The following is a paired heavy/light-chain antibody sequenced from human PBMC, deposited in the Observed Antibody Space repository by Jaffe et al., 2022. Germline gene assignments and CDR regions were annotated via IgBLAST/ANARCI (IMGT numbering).Heavy chain of an antibody. CDR1: GFTFSSYE. V-gene: IGHV3-48*03. Sequence: EVQLVESGGGLVQPGGSLRLSCAASGFTFSSYEMNWVRQAPGKGLEWVSYISSSGSTIYYADSVKGRFTISRDNAKNSLYLQMNSLRAEDTAVYYCARESGKGGNNQSKLCYMDVWGKGTTVTVSS. D-gene: IGHD3-16*01. CDR2: ISSSGSTI. J-gene: IGHJ6*03. CDR3: ARESGKGGNNQSKLCYMDV.
Light chain of an antibody. V-gene: IGKV1-39*01. CDR2: AAS. Sequence: DIQMTQSPSSLSASVGDRVTITCRASQSISSYLNWYQQKPGKAPKLLIYAASSLQSGVPSRFSGSGSGTDFTLTISSLQPEDFATYYCQQSYSTPPMYTFGQGTKLEIK. J-gene: IGKJ2*01. CDR1: QSISSY. CDR3: QQSYSTPPMYT.